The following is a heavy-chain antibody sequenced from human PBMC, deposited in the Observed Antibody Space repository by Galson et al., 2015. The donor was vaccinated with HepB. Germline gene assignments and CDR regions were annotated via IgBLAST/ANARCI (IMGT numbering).Heavy chain of an antibody. D-gene: IGHD3-22*01. J-gene: IGHJ3*02. Sequence: SVKVSCKASGYTFTSHDINWVRQAPGQGLEWMGWMNPKSVNTGYAQNFKVRITMTRNNSINTAYMELSSLGFEDTAVYFCARGGGYYASSGYHIDAFDIWGQGTMVIVSS. CDR3: ARGGGYYASSGYHIDAFDI. CDR1: GYTFTSHD. V-gene: IGHV1-8*01. CDR2: MNPKSVNT.